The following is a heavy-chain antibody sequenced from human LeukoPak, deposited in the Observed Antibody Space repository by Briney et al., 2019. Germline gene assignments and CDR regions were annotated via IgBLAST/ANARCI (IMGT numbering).Heavy chain of an antibody. V-gene: IGHV3-48*03. J-gene: IGHJ4*02. CDR2: ISSRGSTI. CDR1: GFTFSSYE. D-gene: IGHD5-24*01. Sequence: GGSLRLSCAASGFTFSSYEMNWVRQAPGKGPEWVSYISSRGSTIYYADSVKGRFTISRDNAKNSLYLQMNSLRAEETAVYYCARGWQSFDYWGQGTLVTVSS. CDR3: ARGWQSFDY.